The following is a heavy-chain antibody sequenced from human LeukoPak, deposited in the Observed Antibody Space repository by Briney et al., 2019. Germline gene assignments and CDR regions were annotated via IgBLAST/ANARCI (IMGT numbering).Heavy chain of an antibody. D-gene: IGHD3-22*01. CDR1: GFTFSSYA. J-gene: IGHJ4*02. Sequence: GRSLRLSCAASGFTFSSYAMHWVRQAPGKGLEWVAVISYDGSNEYYADSVKGRFTISRDNSKNTLYLQMNSLRAEDTAVYYCARDPTMIVSLVDYWGQGTLVTVSS. CDR2: ISYDGSNE. V-gene: IGHV3-30-3*01. CDR3: ARDPTMIVSLVDY.